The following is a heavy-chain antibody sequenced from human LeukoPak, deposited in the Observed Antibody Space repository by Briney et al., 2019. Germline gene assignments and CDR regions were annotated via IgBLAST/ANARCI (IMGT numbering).Heavy chain of an antibody. D-gene: IGHD6-19*01. CDR2: IIPIFGTA. J-gene: IGHJ4*02. CDR1: GGTFSSYP. CDR3: ARGGIAVDRFDY. V-gene: IGHV1-69*06. Sequence: GASVKVSCKASGGTFSSYPISWVRQAPGQGLEWMGGIIPIFGTANYVQKFEGRVTITADKSTSTAYMELSSLRSEDTAVYYCARGGIAVDRFDYWGQGTLVTVYS.